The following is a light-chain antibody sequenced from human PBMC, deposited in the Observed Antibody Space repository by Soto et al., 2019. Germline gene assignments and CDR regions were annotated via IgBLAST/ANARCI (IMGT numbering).Light chain of an antibody. CDR1: QSVPRSY. V-gene: IGKV3-11*01. Sequence: IVLTQSPNTLSLSPGERATLSCRAGQSVPRSYLAWYQQKPGQAPRLLIYDASNRATGIPARFSGSGSGTDFTLTISSLEPEDFAVYYCQQRSNWPLTFGGGTKVDIK. CDR3: QQRSNWPLT. CDR2: DAS. J-gene: IGKJ4*01.